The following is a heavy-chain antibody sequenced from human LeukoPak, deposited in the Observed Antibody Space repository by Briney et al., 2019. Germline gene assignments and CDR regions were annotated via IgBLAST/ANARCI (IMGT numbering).Heavy chain of an antibody. Sequence: PSETLSLTCTVSGGSISSYYWSWIRQPPGKGLEWIGYIYYSGSTNYNPSLKSRVTISVDTSKNQFSLKLSSVTAADTAVYYCARHSDFDWFDYWGQGTLVTVSS. V-gene: IGHV4-59*08. CDR3: ARHSDFDWFDY. D-gene: IGHD3-9*01. J-gene: IGHJ4*02. CDR1: GGSISSYY. CDR2: IYYSGST.